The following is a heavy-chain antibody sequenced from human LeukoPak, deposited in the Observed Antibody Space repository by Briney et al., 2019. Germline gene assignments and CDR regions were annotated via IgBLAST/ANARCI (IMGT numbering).Heavy chain of an antibody. CDR1: DGSFSSYY. D-gene: IGHD3-16*01. J-gene: IGHJ2*01. V-gene: IGHV4-39*07. CDR2: IYYSGST. CDR3: ARGSAKNYDYVSNWYFDL. Sequence: SETLSLTCGVYDGSFSSYYWGWIRQPPGKGLEWIGSIYYSGSTYYNPSLKSRVTISVDTSKNQFSLKLSSVTAADTAVYYCARGSAKNYDYVSNWYFDLWGRGTLVTVSS.